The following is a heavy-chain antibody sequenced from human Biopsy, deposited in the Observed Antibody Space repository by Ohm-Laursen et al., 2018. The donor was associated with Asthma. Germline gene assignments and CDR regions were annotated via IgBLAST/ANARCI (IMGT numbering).Heavy chain of an antibody. CDR3: ARDSYSSGLYDDFES. Sequence: SLRLSCTASGFTFSDYYTSWIRQAPEKGLEWISYINGKSNSIEYADSVKGRFTISRDNAKNSLYLQMNSLRAEDTAVYYCARDSYSSGLYDDFESWGQGTLVTVSS. CDR1: GFTFSDYY. J-gene: IGHJ4*02. CDR2: INGKSNSI. V-gene: IGHV3-11*01. D-gene: IGHD6-19*01.